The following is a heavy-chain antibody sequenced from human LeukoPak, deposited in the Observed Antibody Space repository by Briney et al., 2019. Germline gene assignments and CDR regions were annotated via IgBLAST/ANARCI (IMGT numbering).Heavy chain of an antibody. CDR2: ISAYNGNT. CDR1: GYTFTSYG. CDR3: ASDVVVGATPKVLRGSDNWFDP. V-gene: IGHV1-18*01. J-gene: IGHJ5*02. Sequence: ASVKVSCKASGYTFTSYGISWVRQAPGQGLEWMGWISAYNGNTNYAQKLQGRVTMTTDTSTSTAYMELRSLRSDDTAVYYCASDVVVGATPKVLRGSDNWFDPWGQGTLVTVSS. D-gene: IGHD1-26*01.